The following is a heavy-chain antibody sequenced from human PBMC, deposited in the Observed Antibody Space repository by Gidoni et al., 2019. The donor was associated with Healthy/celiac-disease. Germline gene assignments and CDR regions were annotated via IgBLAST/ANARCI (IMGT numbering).Heavy chain of an antibody. Sequence: QVQLQQWGAGLLKPSETLSLTCAVYGGSFSGYYWSWIRQPPGKGLEWIGEINHSGSTNYNPSLKSRVTISVDTSKNQFSLKLSSVTAADTAVYYCARAESLRFLEWLFRGRGWFDPWGQGTLVTVSS. J-gene: IGHJ5*02. CDR2: INHSGST. D-gene: IGHD3-3*01. V-gene: IGHV4-34*01. CDR3: ARAESLRFLEWLFRGRGWFDP. CDR1: GGSFSGYY.